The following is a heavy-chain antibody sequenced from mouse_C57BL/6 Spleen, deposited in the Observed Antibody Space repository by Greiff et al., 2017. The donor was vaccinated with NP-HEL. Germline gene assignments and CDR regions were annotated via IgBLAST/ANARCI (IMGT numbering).Heavy chain of an antibody. Sequence: EVKVEESGGGLVKPGGSLKLSCAASGFTFSSYAMSWVRQTPEKRLEWVATISDGGSYTYYPDNVKGRFTISRDNAKNNLYLQMSHLKSEDTAMYYCARAGLYYYGSSPYYFDYWGQGTTLTVSS. D-gene: IGHD1-1*01. CDR3: ARAGLYYYGSSPYYFDY. J-gene: IGHJ2*01. CDR2: ISDGGSYT. V-gene: IGHV5-4*03. CDR1: GFTFSSYA.